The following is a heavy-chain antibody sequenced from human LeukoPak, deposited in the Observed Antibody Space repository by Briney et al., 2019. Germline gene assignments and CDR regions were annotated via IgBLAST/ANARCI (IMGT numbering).Heavy chain of an antibody. CDR2: INSDGSST. CDR1: GFTFDDYG. D-gene: IGHD3-16*01. J-gene: IGHJ6*03. Sequence: GGSLRLSCAASGFTFDDYGMSWVRQAPGKGLVWVSRINSDGSSTSYADSVKGRFTISRDNAKNTLYLQMNSLRAEDTAVYYCASGPWGNYYYMDVWGKGTTVTVSS. V-gene: IGHV3-74*01. CDR3: ASGPWGNYYYMDV.